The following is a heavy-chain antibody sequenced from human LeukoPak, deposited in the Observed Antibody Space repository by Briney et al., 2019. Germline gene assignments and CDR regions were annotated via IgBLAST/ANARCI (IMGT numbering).Heavy chain of an antibody. J-gene: IGHJ6*03. CDR3: ARGRVSSSSWQSVYYYYLYMDV. V-gene: IGHV4-61*03. CDR2: IDHTGST. D-gene: IGHD6-13*01. CDR1: GGSISSTNYY. Sequence: SETLSLTCTVSGGSISSTNYYWNWIRQPPGKGLEWIGYIDHTGSTNYNPSLNSRVTISRDTSTNHFSLKLSSVTAADTAVYFCARGRVSSSSWQSVYYYYLYMDVWGKGSTVTVSS.